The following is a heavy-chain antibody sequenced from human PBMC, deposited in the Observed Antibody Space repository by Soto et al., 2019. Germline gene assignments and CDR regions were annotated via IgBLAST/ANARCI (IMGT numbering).Heavy chain of an antibody. J-gene: IGHJ4*02. CDR2: ISAYNGNT. V-gene: IGHV1-18*01. CDR1: GYTFTSYG. D-gene: IGHD3-10*01. Sequence: ASVKVSCKASGYTFTSYGISWVRQAPGQGLEWMGWISAYNGNTNYAQKLQVRVTMTTDTSTSTAYMELRSLRSDDTAVYYCARERGYYYGSGSDYWGQGTLVTVSS. CDR3: ARERGYYYGSGSDY.